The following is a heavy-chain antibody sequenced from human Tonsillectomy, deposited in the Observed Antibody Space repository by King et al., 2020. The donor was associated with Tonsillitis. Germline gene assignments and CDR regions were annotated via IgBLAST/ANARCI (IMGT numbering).Heavy chain of an antibody. CDR3: AKASEKIVVVISSTD. Sequence: VQXVESGGGLVQPGGSLRLSCAASGFTFSSYAMSWVXQAPGKGLEWVSAISGSGGSTYYADSVKGRFTISRDNSKNTLYLQMNSLRAEDTAVYYCAKASEKIVVVISSTDWGQGTLVTVSS. CDR2: ISGSGGST. V-gene: IGHV3-23*04. CDR1: GFTFSSYA. D-gene: IGHD3-22*01. J-gene: IGHJ4*02.